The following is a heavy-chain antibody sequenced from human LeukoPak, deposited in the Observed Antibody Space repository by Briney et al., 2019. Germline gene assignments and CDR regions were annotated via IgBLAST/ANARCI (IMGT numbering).Heavy chain of an antibody. Sequence: GASVKVSCKASGGTFSSYAISWVRQAPGQGLEWMGGIIPIFGTANHAQKFQGRVTITADESTSTAYMELSSLRSEDTAVYYCARDPDSSGSTFDYWGQGTLVTVSS. CDR1: GGTFSSYA. J-gene: IGHJ4*02. V-gene: IGHV1-69*13. CDR3: ARDPDSSGSTFDY. D-gene: IGHD3-22*01. CDR2: IIPIFGTA.